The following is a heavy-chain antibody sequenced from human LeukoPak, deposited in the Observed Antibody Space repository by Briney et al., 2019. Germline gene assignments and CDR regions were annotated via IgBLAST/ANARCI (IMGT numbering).Heavy chain of an antibody. CDR3: ARGPDSSSWSYYFDY. Sequence: SETLSLTCTVSGGSISTYHWSWIRQPPGKGLEWIGYIYYIGSTNYNPSLDSRVTISLDTSKNQFSLKLTSVTPADTAIYYCARGPDSSSWSYYFDYWGQGTLVTVS. CDR1: GGSISTYH. CDR2: IYYIGST. V-gene: IGHV4-59*01. D-gene: IGHD6-13*01. J-gene: IGHJ4*02.